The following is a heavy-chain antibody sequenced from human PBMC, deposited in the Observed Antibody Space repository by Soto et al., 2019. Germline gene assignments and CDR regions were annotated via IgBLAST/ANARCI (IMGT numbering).Heavy chain of an antibody. CDR2: FNTDGSDT. J-gene: IGHJ6*03. Sequence: PGGSLRLSCAASGFSLSSFWMHWVRQAPGKGLECVSRFNTDGSDTRYADSVRGRFTISRDSAKNTLYLQMNSLRVEDTAVYYCTRELPRAPYYMDVCGKGTTVTVSS. CDR3: TRELPRAPYYMDV. D-gene: IGHD2-21*02. CDR1: GFSLSSFW. V-gene: IGHV3-74*01.